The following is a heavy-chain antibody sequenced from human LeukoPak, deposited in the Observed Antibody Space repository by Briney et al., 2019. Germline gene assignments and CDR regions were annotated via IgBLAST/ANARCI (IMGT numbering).Heavy chain of an antibody. J-gene: IGHJ3*02. CDR3: ARHYCTSTRCSPRFDM. Sequence: PSETLSLTCTASGGSISGYYWSWIRQPPGKGLEWIAYIYSSGSTNYNPSLKSRVTISVDTSKNQFSLNLGSVTAADTAVYYCARHYCTSTRCSPRFDMWGQGTVVTVSS. CDR1: GGSISGYY. D-gene: IGHD2-2*01. CDR2: IYSSGST. V-gene: IGHV4-4*09.